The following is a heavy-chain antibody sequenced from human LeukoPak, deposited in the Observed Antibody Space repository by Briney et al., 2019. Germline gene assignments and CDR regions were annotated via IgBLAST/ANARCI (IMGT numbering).Heavy chain of an antibody. J-gene: IGHJ4*02. CDR1: GFTFSNAW. V-gene: IGHV3-15*01. Sequence: GGSLRLSCAASGFTFSNAWMSWVRQAPGKGLEWVCRIKSKTDGGTTDYAAPVKGRFTISRDDSKNTLYLQMNSLKTEDTAVYYAVATIRHGGSDYFDYWGQGTLVTVSS. CDR3: VATIRHGGSDYFDY. D-gene: IGHD5-12*01. CDR2: IKSKTDGGTT.